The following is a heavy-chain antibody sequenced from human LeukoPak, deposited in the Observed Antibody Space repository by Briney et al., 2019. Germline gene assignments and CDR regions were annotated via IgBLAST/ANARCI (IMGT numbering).Heavy chain of an antibody. CDR2: VYPGDSYT. D-gene: IGHD4-17*01. V-gene: IGHV5-51*01. J-gene: IGHJ6*02. Sequence: GESLKISWNGSGYSLTSYWLGWGRQMPGKGLEWMGIVYPGDSYTRYSPFFQGQVTILAGKSNDTAYLPCSRPKASDTAMYYCARLQAGATVSYYFYYVMDVWGQGTTVTVSS. CDR1: GYSLTSYW. CDR3: ARLQAGATVSYYFYYVMDV.